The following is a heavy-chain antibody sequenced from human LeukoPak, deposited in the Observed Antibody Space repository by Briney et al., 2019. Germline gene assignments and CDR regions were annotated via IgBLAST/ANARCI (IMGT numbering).Heavy chain of an antibody. V-gene: IGHV1-58*01. Sequence: ASVKVSCKASGFTFTSSAVQWVRQARGQRLEWIGWIVVGSGSTNYAQKFQERVTITRDMSTSTAYMELSSLRSEDTAVYYCAAEYYYDSSGYFLSGGMDVWGQGTTVTVSS. CDR2: IVVGSGST. J-gene: IGHJ6*02. CDR1: GFTFTSSA. CDR3: AAEYYYDSSGYFLSGGMDV. D-gene: IGHD3-22*01.